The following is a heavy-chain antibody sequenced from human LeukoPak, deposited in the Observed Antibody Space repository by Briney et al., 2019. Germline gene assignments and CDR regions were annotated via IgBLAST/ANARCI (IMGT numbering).Heavy chain of an antibody. D-gene: IGHD6-13*01. V-gene: IGHV3-21*01. CDR1: GFTFSSYS. J-gene: IGHJ4*02. CDR2: ISSSSSYI. CDR3: ASRRIAAAGALLDC. Sequence: PGGSLRLSCAASGFTFSSYSINWVRQAPGKGLEWVSSISSSSSYIYYADSVKGRFTISRDNAKNSLYLQMNSLRAEDTAVYYCASRRIAAAGALLDCWGQGTLVTVSS.